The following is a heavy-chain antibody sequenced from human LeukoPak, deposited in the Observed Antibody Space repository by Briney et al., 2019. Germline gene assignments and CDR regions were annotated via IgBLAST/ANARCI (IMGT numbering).Heavy chain of an antibody. CDR3: ARDPPAAIRSYGYNSGWYFDL. CDR2: IIPIFGTA. Sequence: SVKVSCKASEGTFSSYAISWVRQAPGQGLEWMGGIIPIFGTANYAQKFQGRVTITTDESTSTAYMELSSLRSEDTAVYYCARDPPAAIRSYGYNSGWYFDLWGRGTLVTVSS. J-gene: IGHJ2*01. CDR1: EGTFSSYA. D-gene: IGHD5-24*01. V-gene: IGHV1-69*05.